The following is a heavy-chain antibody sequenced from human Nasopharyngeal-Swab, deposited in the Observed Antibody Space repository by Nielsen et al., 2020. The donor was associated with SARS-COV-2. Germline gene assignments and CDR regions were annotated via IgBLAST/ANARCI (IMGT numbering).Heavy chain of an antibody. CDR3: VKHQGSSSDQ. J-gene: IGHJ4*02. CDR2: VNEDGSRT. CDR1: GLTVSSTY. Sequence: GGSLRLSCAVSGLTVSSTYMSWVRQAPGKGLVWVSRVNEDGSRTDYADSVKGRFTISRDNAKNTLYLQMNSLRVEDTALYYCVKHQGSSSDQWGQGTLVTVSS. V-gene: IGHV3-74*01.